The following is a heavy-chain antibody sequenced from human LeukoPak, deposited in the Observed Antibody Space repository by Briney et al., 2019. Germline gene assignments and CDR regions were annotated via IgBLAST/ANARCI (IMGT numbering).Heavy chain of an antibody. V-gene: IGHV1-69*06. D-gene: IGHD3-22*01. CDR2: IIPIFGTA. Sequence: SVKVSCKASGGTFSSYAISWVRQAPGQGLEWMGGIIPIFGTANYAQKFQGRVTITADKSTSTAYMELSSLRSEDTAVYYCARSEGIYYDSSTPGYGYWGQGTLVTVSS. J-gene: IGHJ4*02. CDR1: GGTFSSYA. CDR3: ARSEGIYYDSSTPGYGY.